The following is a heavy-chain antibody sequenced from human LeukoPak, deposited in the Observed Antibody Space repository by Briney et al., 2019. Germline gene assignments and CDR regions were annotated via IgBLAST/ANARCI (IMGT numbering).Heavy chain of an antibody. CDR1: GFNFSTYA. D-gene: IGHD2-2*01. CDR2: IWHDGSIE. CDR3: ARGGGNQLLDYYYYYMDV. V-gene: IGHV3-33*01. Sequence: GGSLRLSCAASGFNFSTYAMHWVRQAPGKGLEWVALIWHDGSIEHYPDSVKGRFTISRDNAKNSLYLQMNSLRAEDTAVHYCARGGGNQLLDYYYYYMDVWGKGTTVTVSS. J-gene: IGHJ6*03.